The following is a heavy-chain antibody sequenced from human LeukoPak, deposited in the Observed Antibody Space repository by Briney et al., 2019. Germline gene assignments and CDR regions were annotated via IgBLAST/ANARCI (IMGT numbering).Heavy chain of an antibody. J-gene: IGHJ4*02. Sequence: GGSLRLSCAAPGFTFSNYGMSWVRQSPGKGLEWVSTITGSRSITYYADSVKGRFTISRDNAKNSLYLQMNSLRAEDTAVYYCARGRYDSSGYYLYYYFDYWGQGTLVTVSS. CDR1: GFTFSNYG. CDR3: ARGRYDSSGYYLYYYFDY. D-gene: IGHD3-22*01. CDR2: ITGSRSIT. V-gene: IGHV3-21*01.